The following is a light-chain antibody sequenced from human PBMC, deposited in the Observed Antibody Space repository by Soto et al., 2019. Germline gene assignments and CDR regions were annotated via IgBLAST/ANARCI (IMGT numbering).Light chain of an antibody. CDR3: QQYNSYSIT. Sequence: IQMTQSPSTRSAAVSDSVTMSCRATQSVNRWLAWYQQKPGKAPKLLIYETSSLESGVPSRFSGSGSGTEFTLTISSLQPDDFATYYCQQYNSYSITFGQGTRLEIK. V-gene: IGKV1-5*03. J-gene: IGKJ5*01. CDR1: QSVNRW. CDR2: ETS.